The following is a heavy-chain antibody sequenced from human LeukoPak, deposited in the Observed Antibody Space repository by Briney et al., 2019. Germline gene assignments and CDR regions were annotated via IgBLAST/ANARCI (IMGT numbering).Heavy chain of an antibody. CDR3: ARDNEWQRFKAGAGTGSPYDY. Sequence: ASVKVSCKASGYTFTSYGISWVRQAPGQGLEWMGWISAYNGNTNYAQKLQGRVTMTTDTSTSTAYMELRSLRSDDTAVYYCARDNEWQRFKAGAGTGSPYDYWGQGPLFTVSS. J-gene: IGHJ4*02. CDR1: GYTFTSYG. D-gene: IGHD6-19*01. V-gene: IGHV1-18*01. CDR2: ISAYNGNT.